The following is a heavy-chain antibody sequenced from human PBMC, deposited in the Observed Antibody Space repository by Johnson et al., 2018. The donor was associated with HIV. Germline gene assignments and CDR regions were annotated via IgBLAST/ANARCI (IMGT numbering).Heavy chain of an antibody. V-gene: IGHV3-20*04. CDR3: ARDPTIAWDLKGDAFDI. CDR2: INWNGGST. D-gene: IGHD1-26*01. J-gene: IGHJ3*02. Sequence: VQLVESGGGVVQTGGSLRLSCAASGFTFKDYGMSWVRQAPGKGLEWVSGINWNGGSTGYADSVKGRFTISRDNAKNSLYLQMNSLRAEDTALYYCARDPTIAWDLKGDAFDIWGQGTMVTVSS. CDR1: GFTFKDYG.